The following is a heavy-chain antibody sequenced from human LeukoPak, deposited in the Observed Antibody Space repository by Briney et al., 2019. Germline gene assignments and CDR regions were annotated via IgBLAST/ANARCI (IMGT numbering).Heavy chain of an antibody. CDR1: GFTFSSHW. CDR3: ASPHSSSWYAVDY. Sequence: PGGSLRLSCAASGFTFSSHWIHWVRQAPGKGLVWVSRINSDGSSTSYADSVKGRFTISRDNVKNTLYLQMNRLRVEDTAVYYCASPHSSSWYAVDYWGQGTLVTVSS. J-gene: IGHJ4*02. CDR2: INSDGSST. D-gene: IGHD6-13*01. V-gene: IGHV3-74*01.